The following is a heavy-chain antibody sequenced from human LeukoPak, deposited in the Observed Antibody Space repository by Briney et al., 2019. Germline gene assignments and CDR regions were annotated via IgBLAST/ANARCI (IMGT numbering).Heavy chain of an antibody. V-gene: IGHV3-64D*09. CDR2: ISRDGGST. CDR1: GFTLSSDA. Sequence: GGSLRLSCSASGFTLSSDAMDWVRLAPGRGLEYVSSISRDGGSTYYADSVKGRFNISRDKSKNTLYLQMSSLRAEDTAVYYCVKDQCRIVGASDYWGQGTLVTVSS. J-gene: IGHJ4*02. D-gene: IGHD1-26*01. CDR3: VKDQCRIVGASDY.